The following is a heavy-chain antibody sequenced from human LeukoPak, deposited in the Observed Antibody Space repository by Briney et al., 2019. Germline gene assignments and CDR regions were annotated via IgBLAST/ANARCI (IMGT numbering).Heavy chain of an antibody. J-gene: IGHJ4*02. D-gene: IGHD6-13*01. CDR1: GFIFSNYW. CDR3: ATWGSSWYYDY. Sequence: TGGSLRLSCAASGFIFSNYWMNWVRQAAGKGLEWVANIKEDGSEKYYVDSVKGRFTISRDNAKNSLYLQMNSLRAEDTAVYYCATWGSSWYYDYWGQGTLVTASS. V-gene: IGHV3-7*01. CDR2: IKEDGSEK.